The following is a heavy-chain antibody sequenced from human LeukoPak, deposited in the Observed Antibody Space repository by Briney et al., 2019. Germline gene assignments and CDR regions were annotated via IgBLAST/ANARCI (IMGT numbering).Heavy chain of an antibody. CDR3: AARIQLWSAEYFQH. V-gene: IGHV1-8*01. CDR1: GYTFTSYD. J-gene: IGHJ1*01. CDR2: MNPNRGNT. D-gene: IGHD5-18*01. Sequence: GASVKVSCKASGYTFTSYDINWVRQATGQGLEWMGWMNPNRGNTGYAQKFQGRVTMTRNTSISTAYMELSSLSSVTAADTAVYYCAARIQLWSAEYFQHWGQGTLVTVSS.